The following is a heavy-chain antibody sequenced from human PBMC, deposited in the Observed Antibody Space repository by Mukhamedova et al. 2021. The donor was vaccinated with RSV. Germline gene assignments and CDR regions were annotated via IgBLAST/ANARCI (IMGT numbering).Heavy chain of an antibody. V-gene: IGHV3-30*18. CDR2: ISYDGSNK. D-gene: IGHD5-18*01. Sequence: EWVAVISYDGSNKYYADSVKGRFTISRDNSKNTLYLQMNSLRAEDTAVYYCAKGDTAMGTGGFDYWGHGTLVTVSS. CDR3: AKGDTAMGTGGFDY. J-gene: IGHJ4*01.